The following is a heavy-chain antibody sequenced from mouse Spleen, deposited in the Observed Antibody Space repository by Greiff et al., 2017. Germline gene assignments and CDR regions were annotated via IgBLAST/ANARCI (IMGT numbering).Heavy chain of an antibody. D-gene: IGHD2-1*01. V-gene: IGHV1-52*01. J-gene: IGHJ2*01. CDR2: IDPSDSET. CDR1: GYTFTSYW. CDR3: AREGVYGNHFDY. Sequence: QVQLQQPGAELVRPGSSVKLSCKASGYTFTSYWMHWVKQRPIQGLEWIGNIDPSDSETHYNQKFKDKATLTVDKSSSTAYMQLSSLTSEDSAVYYCAREGVYGNHFDYWGQGTTLTVSS.